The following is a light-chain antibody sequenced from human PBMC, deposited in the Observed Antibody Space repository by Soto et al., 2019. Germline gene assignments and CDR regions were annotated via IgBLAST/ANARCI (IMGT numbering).Light chain of an antibody. Sequence: QSALTQPASVSGSAGQSITNSCTGTSSDVGGYNYVSWYQHHPGKAPKLIIYEVSNRPSGVSNRFSGSKSGNTASLTISGLQAEDEADYYCNSYTSKSTGVFGTGTKLTVL. J-gene: IGLJ1*01. V-gene: IGLV2-14*01. CDR3: NSYTSKSTGV. CDR1: SSDVGGYNY. CDR2: EVS.